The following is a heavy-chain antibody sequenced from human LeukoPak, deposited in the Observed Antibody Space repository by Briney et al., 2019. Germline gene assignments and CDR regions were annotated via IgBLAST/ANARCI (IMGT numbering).Heavy chain of an antibody. CDR2: IPNDGSNT. J-gene: IGHJ5*02. CDR3: AKDIGTTSLYNWFDP. V-gene: IGHV3-33*03. D-gene: IGHD2/OR15-2a*01. CDR1: GFTFSIDG. Sequence: GRSLTLSCTASGFTFSIDGFHWVRQAPAKGLEWVATIPNDGSNTFYLDSVKGRFTISRDNSKNTLYLQMNSLRAEDTAVYYCAKDIGTTSLYNWFDPWGQGALVSVSS.